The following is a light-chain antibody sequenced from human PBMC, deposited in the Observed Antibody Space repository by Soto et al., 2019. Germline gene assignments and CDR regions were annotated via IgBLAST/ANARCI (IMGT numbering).Light chain of an antibody. J-gene: IGLJ1*01. CDR3: SSYTSSSTYV. CDR1: SSDVGGYNY. Sequence: QSALTQPASVSGSPGQSVTISCTGTSSDVGGYNYVSWCQHHPGKAPKLMIYEVSQRPSGVSNRFSGSKSGNTASLTISGLQAADEADYYCSSYTSSSTYVFGSGTKLTVL. CDR2: EVS. V-gene: IGLV2-14*01.